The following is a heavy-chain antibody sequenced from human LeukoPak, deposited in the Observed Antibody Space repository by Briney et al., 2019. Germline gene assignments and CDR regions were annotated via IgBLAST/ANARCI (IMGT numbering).Heavy chain of an antibody. V-gene: IGHV4-34*01. Sequence: SETLSLTRAVYGGSFSGHYWSWIRQPPGKGLEWIGEINHSGSTNYNPSLKSRVTISVDTSKTQFSLKLSSVTAADTAVYYCARARRYYGSGSYHPPYNWFDPWGQGTLVTVSS. CDR3: ARARRYYGSGSYHPPYNWFDP. J-gene: IGHJ5*02. CDR2: INHSGST. D-gene: IGHD3-10*01. CDR1: GGSFSGHY.